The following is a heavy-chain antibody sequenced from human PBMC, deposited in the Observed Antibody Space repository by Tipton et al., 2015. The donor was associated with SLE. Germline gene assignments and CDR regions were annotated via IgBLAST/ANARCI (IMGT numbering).Heavy chain of an antibody. CDR3: ARAFGGYSYDDAFDI. CDR1: GFTFSSYG. CDR2: ISYDGSNK. D-gene: IGHD5-18*01. J-gene: IGHJ3*02. V-gene: IGHV3-30*03. Sequence: RSLRLSCAASGFTFSSYGMHWVRQAPGKGLEWVAVISYDGSNKYYADSVKGRFTISRDNSKNTLYLQMNSLRAEDTAVYYCARAFGGYSYDDAFDIWGQGTMVTVSS.